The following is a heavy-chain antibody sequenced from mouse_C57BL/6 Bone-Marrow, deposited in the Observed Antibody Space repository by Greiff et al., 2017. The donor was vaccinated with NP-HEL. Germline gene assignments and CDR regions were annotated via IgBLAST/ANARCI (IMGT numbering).Heavy chain of an antibody. D-gene: IGHD1-1*01. CDR2: ISSGSSTI. V-gene: IGHV5-17*01. CDR1: GFTFSDYG. J-gene: IGHJ1*03. CDR3: ANYYGSDWYFDV. Sequence: EVKLMESGGGLVKPGGSLKLSCAASGFTFSDYGMHWVRQAPEKGLEWVAYISSGSSTIYYADTVKGRFTISRDNAKNTLFLQMTSLRSEDTAMYYCANYYGSDWYFDVWGTGTTVTVSS.